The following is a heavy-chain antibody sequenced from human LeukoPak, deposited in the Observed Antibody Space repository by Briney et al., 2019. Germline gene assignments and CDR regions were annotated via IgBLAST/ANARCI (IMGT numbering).Heavy chain of an antibody. D-gene: IGHD6-19*01. Sequence: GGSLRLSCAASGFIFSSYAMHGVRQATGKGLEWVAVISYDGSNKYYADSVKGRFTISRENSKNTLYLQMNSLRAEDTAVYYCARSPRGNSSGWYNWFDPWGQGTLVTVSS. CDR1: GFIFSSYA. CDR2: ISYDGSNK. CDR3: ARSPRGNSSGWYNWFDP. J-gene: IGHJ5*02. V-gene: IGHV3-30-3*01.